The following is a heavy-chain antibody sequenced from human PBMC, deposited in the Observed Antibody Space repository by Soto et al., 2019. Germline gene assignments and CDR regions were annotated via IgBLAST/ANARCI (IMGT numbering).Heavy chain of an antibody. V-gene: IGHV1-18*01. Sequence: ASVKVSCKASGYTFTSYGISWVRQAPGQGLEWMGWISAYNGNTNYAQKLQGRVTMTTDTSTSTAYMELRSLRSGDTAVYYCARDQEAAAGNNWFDPWGQGTLVTVSS. D-gene: IGHD6-13*01. CDR2: ISAYNGNT. J-gene: IGHJ5*02. CDR1: GYTFTSYG. CDR3: ARDQEAAAGNNWFDP.